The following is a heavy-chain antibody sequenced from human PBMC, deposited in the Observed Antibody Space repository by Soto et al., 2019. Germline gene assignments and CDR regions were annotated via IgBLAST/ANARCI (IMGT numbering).Heavy chain of an antibody. V-gene: IGHV3-30*03. CDR3: ARVSYYDILTGHDDDAFDI. J-gene: IGHJ3*02. D-gene: IGHD3-9*01. CDR2: ISYDGSNK. Sequence: GGSLRLSCAASGFTFSSYGMHWVRQAPGKGLEWVAVISYDGSNKYYADSVKGRFTISRDNSKNTLYLQMNSLRDEDTAVYYCARVSYYDILTGHDDDAFDIWGQGTMVTVSS. CDR1: GFTFSSYG.